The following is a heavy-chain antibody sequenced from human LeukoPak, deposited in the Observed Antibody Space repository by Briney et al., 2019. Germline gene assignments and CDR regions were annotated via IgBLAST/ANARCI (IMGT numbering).Heavy chain of an antibody. V-gene: IGHV1-8*01. CDR2: MNPNSGNT. D-gene: IGHD1-26*01. J-gene: IGHJ6*03. CDR1: GYTFTSYD. Sequence: ASVKVSCKASGYTFTSYDINWVRQATGQGLEWMGWMNPNSGNTGYTQKFQGRVTMTRNTSISTAYMELSSLRSEDTAVYYCATKRGGSYSNYYYMDVRGKGTTVTVSS. CDR3: ATKRGGSYSNYYYMDV.